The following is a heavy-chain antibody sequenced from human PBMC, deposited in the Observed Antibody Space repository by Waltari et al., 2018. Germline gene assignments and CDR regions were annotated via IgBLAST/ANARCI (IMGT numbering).Heavy chain of an antibody. J-gene: IGHJ6*02. V-gene: IGHV4-59*11. Sequence: QVQLQESGPGLVKSSETLSLTCSVSGGSLSDHFWSWGRQSPGKGLVWIGNAYYRGDTSYNPSRNSRVTISIDTSKNQFSLKLNSVTAADTAIYYCARVYYYDYDYGMDVWGQGTTVIVSS. D-gene: IGHD3-10*01. CDR1: GGSLSDHF. CDR2: AYYRGDT. CDR3: ARVYYYDYDYGMDV.